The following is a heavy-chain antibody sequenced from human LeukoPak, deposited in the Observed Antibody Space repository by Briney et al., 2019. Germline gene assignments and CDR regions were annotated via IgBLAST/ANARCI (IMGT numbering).Heavy chain of an antibody. J-gene: IGHJ4*02. CDR1: GFSFNNYA. D-gene: IGHD5-12*01. CDR2: IIGSSGST. V-gene: IGHV3-23*01. CDR3: AKGAYDYIEIAYFDY. Sequence: GGSLRLSCVASGFSFNNYAMNLVRQAPGKGLEWVSLIIGSSGSTFYADSVKGRFTISRDKSKNTLYLQMNSLRAEDTAVYYCAKGAYDYIEIAYFDYWGQGSLVTVSS.